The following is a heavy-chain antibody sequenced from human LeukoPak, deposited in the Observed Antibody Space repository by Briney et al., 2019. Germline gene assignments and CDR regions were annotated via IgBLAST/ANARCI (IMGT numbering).Heavy chain of an antibody. CDR1: GFSFTTYW. Sequence: PGGSLRLSCAASGFSFTTYWMSWVRQAPGKGLEWVANIKQDGTEKYYVDSVKGRFTISRDNAKNSLYLQMNSLRAEDTAVYYCARDMPRVAVAGTGYYYYYMDVWGKGTTVTVSS. CDR2: IKQDGTEK. D-gene: IGHD6-19*01. V-gene: IGHV3-7*01. CDR3: ARDMPRVAVAGTGYYYYYMDV. J-gene: IGHJ6*03.